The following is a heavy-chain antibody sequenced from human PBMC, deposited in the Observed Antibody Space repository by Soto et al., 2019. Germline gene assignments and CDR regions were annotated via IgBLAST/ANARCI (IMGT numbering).Heavy chain of an antibody. CDR3: ARGYYDSSGYYYPFDY. D-gene: IGHD3-22*01. Sequence: ASVKVSCKASGYTFTSYAMHWVRQAPGQRLEWMGWINAGNGNTKYSQKFQGRVTITRDTSASTAYMELSSLRSEDTAVYYCARGYYDSSGYYYPFDYWGKGTLVTVSS. CDR2: INAGNGNT. J-gene: IGHJ4*02. V-gene: IGHV1-3*01. CDR1: GYTFTSYA.